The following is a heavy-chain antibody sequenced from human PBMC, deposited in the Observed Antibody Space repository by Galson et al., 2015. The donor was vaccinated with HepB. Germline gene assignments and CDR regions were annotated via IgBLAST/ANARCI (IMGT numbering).Heavy chain of an antibody. V-gene: IGHV5-10-1*01. D-gene: IGHD3-10*01. J-gene: IGHJ4*02. CDR1: GYSFGDYW. Sequence: QSGAEVKEPGESPRISCKSSGYSFGDYWITWVRQMPGKGLEWMGRIEPTTSYTKYSPSFQGHVTITADKSVRTGYLHWSSLKASDTAIYYCATHYYGSGKGYWGQGTLVTVS. CDR3: ATHYYGSGKGY. CDR2: IEPTTSYT.